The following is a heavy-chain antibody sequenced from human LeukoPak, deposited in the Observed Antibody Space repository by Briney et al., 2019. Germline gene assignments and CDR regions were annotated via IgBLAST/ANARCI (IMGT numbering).Heavy chain of an antibody. CDR2: ISSSSSYI. D-gene: IGHD6-13*01. CDR3: ARVGIAAAGTDY. Sequence: GGSLRLSCAVSGFTFSSYSMNWVRQAPGKGLEWVSSISSSSSYIYYADSVKGRFTISRDNAKNSLYLQMNSLRAEDTAVYYCARVGIAAAGTDYWGQGTLVTVSS. CDR1: GFTFSSYS. J-gene: IGHJ4*02. V-gene: IGHV3-21*01.